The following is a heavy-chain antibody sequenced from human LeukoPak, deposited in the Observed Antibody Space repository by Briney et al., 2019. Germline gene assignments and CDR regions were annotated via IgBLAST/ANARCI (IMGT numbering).Heavy chain of an antibody. CDR3: ASRAGYCSTNNCYATSLDY. J-gene: IGHJ4*02. V-gene: IGHV1-18*01. CDR2: ISAYNINT. CDR1: GYTFSNYG. D-gene: IGHD2-2*01. Sequence: ASVKVSCKASGYTFSNYGISWMRQAPGQGLEWMGWISAYNINTNLAQKFQGRVTMTTDTSTSTAYMELRSLRSDDTAVYYCASRAGYCSTNNCYATSLDYWGQGTLVTVSA.